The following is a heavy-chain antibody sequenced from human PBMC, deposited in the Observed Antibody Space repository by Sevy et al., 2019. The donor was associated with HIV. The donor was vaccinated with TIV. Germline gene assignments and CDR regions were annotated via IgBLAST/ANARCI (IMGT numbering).Heavy chain of an antibody. CDR3: AREGRYCSGGSCYPDYYYGMDV. CDR1: GFTFSSYA. J-gene: IGHJ6*02. Sequence: GGSLRLSCAASGFTFSSYAMHWVRQAPGKGLGWVAVISYDGSNKYYADSVKGRFTISRDNSKNTLYLQMNSLRAEDTAVYYCAREGRYCSGGSCYPDYYYGMDVWGQGTTVTVSS. CDR2: ISYDGSNK. D-gene: IGHD2-15*01. V-gene: IGHV3-30-3*01.